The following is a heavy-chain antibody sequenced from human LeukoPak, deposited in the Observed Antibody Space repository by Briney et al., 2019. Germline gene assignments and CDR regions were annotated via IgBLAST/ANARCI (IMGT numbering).Heavy chain of an antibody. J-gene: IGHJ6*03. CDR1: GYTFTSYG. D-gene: IGHD2-2*01. Sequence: EASVKVSCKASGYTFTSYGITWVRQAPGQGLEWMGCISAYNGNTNYAQKLQGRVTMTTDRSTSTAYMELRSLRSDDTAVYYCARGPIIDIAIVPAADEYYYMDVWGKGTTVTVSS. CDR3: ARGPIIDIAIVPAADEYYYMDV. CDR2: ISAYNGNT. V-gene: IGHV1-18*01.